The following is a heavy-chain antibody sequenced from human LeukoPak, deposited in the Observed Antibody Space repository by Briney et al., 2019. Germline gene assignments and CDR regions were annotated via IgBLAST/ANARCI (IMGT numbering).Heavy chain of an antibody. CDR1: GGSISSGDSY. CDR2: IYDSGST. J-gene: IGHJ3*02. V-gene: IGHV4-30-4*01. Sequence: KTSETLSFTCTVSGGSISSGDSYWSWIRQPPGKGREWSGYIYDSGSTYYNPSLKSRLTMSVDTSKMQLSLKLSSVTAADTAVYYCARSARDLPTDDAFDIWGQGTMVTVSS. CDR3: ARSARDLPTDDAFDI.